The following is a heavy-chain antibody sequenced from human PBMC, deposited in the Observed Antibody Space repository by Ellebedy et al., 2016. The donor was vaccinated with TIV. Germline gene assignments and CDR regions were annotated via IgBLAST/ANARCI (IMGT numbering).Heavy chain of an antibody. Sequence: SETLSLTCAVYGGSFSAYSWSWIRQPPGKGLEWIGEINHSGSTNYSPSLKSRLSISTSTSNNHLFLKLRSVTAADTAIYSCARQEKIAMLRGMRSSWFLDIWGRGIQVTVSS. D-gene: IGHD3-10*01. V-gene: IGHV4-34*01. CDR2: INHSGST. CDR1: GGSFSAYS. J-gene: IGHJ2*01. CDR3: ARQEKIAMLRGMRSSWFLDI.